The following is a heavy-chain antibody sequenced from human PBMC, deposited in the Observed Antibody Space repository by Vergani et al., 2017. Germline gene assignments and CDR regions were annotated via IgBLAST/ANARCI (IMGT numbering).Heavy chain of an antibody. V-gene: IGHV4-59*01. CDR3: ARNKYSGDDLDWGYYYMDV. CDR2: IYYSWST. Sequence: QVQLQESGPGLVKPSETLSLTCTVSGGSISSYYWSWIRQPPGKGLEWIGSIYYSWSTNYNPSLKSRVTISVDTAKNRFSLKLSSVTAADTAGYYCARNKYSGDDLDWGYYYMDVWGKGTTVTVSS. J-gene: IGHJ6*03. CDR1: GGSISSYY. D-gene: IGHD5-12*01.